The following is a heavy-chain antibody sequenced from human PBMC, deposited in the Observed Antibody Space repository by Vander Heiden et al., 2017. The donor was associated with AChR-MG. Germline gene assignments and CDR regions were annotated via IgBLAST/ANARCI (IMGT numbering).Heavy chain of an antibody. CDR3: ARRDYYFDS. CDR2: IFPSDSDT. J-gene: IGHJ4*02. D-gene: IGHD3-10*01. Sequence: EVQLEQSGADVTKRGEVQKISCKAYGYSFSNSWIGWVRQVPGKGLEWVAIIFPSDSDTRYSPSFQGHVTISVDKSISTAYLQWSSLKASDSAMYYCARRDYYFDSWGQGTLVTVSS. V-gene: IGHV5-51*01. CDR1: GYSFSNSW.